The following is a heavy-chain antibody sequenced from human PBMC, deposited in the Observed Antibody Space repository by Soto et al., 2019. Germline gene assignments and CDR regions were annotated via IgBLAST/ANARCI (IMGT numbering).Heavy chain of an antibody. Sequence: PSETLSLTCTVSGGSISNYYCNWIRQTPGKGQEYIGFIYNSGTTNYHPSLKSRVTISIDTSKSQFYLKLTSVTAADTAIYYCGSLFYSSGVFFNNWGPETQVTVSS. CDR2: IYNSGTT. V-gene: IGHV4-59*13. CDR1: GGSISNYY. CDR3: GSLFYSSGVFFNN. D-gene: IGHD3-10*01. J-gene: IGHJ4*02.